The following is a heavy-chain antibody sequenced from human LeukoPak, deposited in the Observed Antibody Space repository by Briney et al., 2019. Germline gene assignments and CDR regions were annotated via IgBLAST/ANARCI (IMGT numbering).Heavy chain of an antibody. CDR2: IYYSGST. V-gene: IGHV4-59*01. J-gene: IGHJ4*02. D-gene: IGHD6-19*01. CDR3: ARGRIAVAGTDYFDY. Sequence: ETLSLTCTVSGGSLSSYYWSWVRQPPGKGLEWIGYIYYSGSTNYNPSLTSRGTISVDTSKNQFSLKLSSVTAADTAVYYCARGRIAVAGTDYFDYWGQGTLVTVSS. CDR1: GGSLSSYY.